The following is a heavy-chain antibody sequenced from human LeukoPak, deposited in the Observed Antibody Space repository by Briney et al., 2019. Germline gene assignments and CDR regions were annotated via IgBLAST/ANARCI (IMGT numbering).Heavy chain of an antibody. CDR2: INHGGST. D-gene: IGHD5-18*01. J-gene: IGHJ4*02. CDR1: GGSFSGYY. Sequence: SETLSLTCAVYGGSFSGYYWSLIRQPPGKGLEWTGEINHGGSTNYNPSLKSRVTISVDTSKNQFSLRLSSVTAADTAVYYCARRPLYSYGPNDYWGQGTLVTVSS. V-gene: IGHV4-34*01. CDR3: ARRPLYSYGPNDY.